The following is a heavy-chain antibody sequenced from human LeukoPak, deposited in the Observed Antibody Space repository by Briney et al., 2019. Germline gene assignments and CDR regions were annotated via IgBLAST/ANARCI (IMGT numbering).Heavy chain of an antibody. Sequence: ASVKVSCKASGYTFTSYGISRVRQVPGQGLEWMGWISAYNGNTNYAQKLQGRVTMTTDTSTSTAYMELRSLRSDDTAVYYCARDDRVGDGYNSRSFGFDYWGQGTLVTVSS. CDR3: ARDDRVGDGYNSRSFGFDY. D-gene: IGHD5-24*01. J-gene: IGHJ4*02. CDR2: ISAYNGNT. V-gene: IGHV1-18*01. CDR1: GYTFTSYG.